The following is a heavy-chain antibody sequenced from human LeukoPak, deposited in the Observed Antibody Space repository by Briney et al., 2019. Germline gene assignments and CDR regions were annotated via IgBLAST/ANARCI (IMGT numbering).Heavy chain of an antibody. CDR1: GFTVSSNY. J-gene: IGHJ4*02. V-gene: IGHV3-53*01. D-gene: IGHD2-8*02. CDR3: ATYRQVLLPFES. CDR2: IYSGGST. Sequence: GGSLRLSCAASGFTVSSNYMSWVRQAPGKGLEWVSVIYSGGSTYYADSVRGRFTTSRDNSKSTLSLQMNSLRADDTAIYYCATYRQVLLPFESWGQGTLVTVSS.